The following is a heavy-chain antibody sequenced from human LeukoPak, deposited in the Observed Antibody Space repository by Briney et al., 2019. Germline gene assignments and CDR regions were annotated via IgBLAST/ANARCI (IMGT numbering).Heavy chain of an antibody. Sequence: ASVKVSCKASGYTFINYYIHWVRQAPGQGLEWMGMIDPSGGATSNAQKVQGRVTMTRDTSTSTIYMELSSLRFEDTAVYYCASALHCGGDCYSGRYFFDYWGQGTLVTVSS. J-gene: IGHJ4*02. D-gene: IGHD2-21*02. CDR2: IDPSGGAT. V-gene: IGHV1-46*01. CDR1: GYTFINYY. CDR3: ASALHCGGDCYSGRYFFDY.